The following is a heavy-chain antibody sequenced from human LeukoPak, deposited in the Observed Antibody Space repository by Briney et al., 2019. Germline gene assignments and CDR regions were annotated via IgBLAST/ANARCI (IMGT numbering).Heavy chain of an antibody. CDR1: GVSVSSGSYY. CDR2: IYISGST. Sequence: SETLSLTCTVSGVSVSSGSYYWSWIRQPAGKGLEWIGRIYISGSTNYNSSLRGRVTMSIDTSKNQFSLTLTSVTAADTAVYYCARLVDTPVIRCYYFDPWGQGTLVTVSS. J-gene: IGHJ5*02. D-gene: IGHD3-22*01. CDR3: ARLVDTPVIRCYYFDP. V-gene: IGHV4-61*02.